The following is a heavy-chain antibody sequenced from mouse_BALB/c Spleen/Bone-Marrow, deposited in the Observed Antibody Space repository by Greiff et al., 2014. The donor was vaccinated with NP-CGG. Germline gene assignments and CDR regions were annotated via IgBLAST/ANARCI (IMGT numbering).Heavy chain of an antibody. V-gene: IGHV1S130*01. D-gene: IGHD2-14*01. CDR1: GYTFTSSW. CDR3: ARSYRFWYFDV. J-gene: IGHJ1*01. Sequence: VHLQQSGSVLVRPGASVKLSCKASGYTFTSSWMHWAKQRPGQGLEWIGDIHPNSGNTNYNEKFRGKATLTVDTSSNTAHVDLSSLTSEDSAVYYCARSYRFWYFDVWGAGTTVTVSS. CDR2: IHPNSGNT.